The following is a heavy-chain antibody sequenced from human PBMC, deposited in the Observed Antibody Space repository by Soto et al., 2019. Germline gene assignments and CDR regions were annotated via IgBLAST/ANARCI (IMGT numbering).Heavy chain of an antibody. J-gene: IGHJ6*02. D-gene: IGHD6-6*01. V-gene: IGHV4-31*03. CDR2: IYYSGST. CDR3: AREYSSSYYYYYGMDV. Sequence: SETLSLTCTVSGGSISSGGYYWSWIRQHPGKGLEWIGYIYYSGSTYYNPSLKSRVTISVDTSKNQFSLKLSSVTAADTAVYYCAREYSSSYYYYYGMDVWGQGTTVTVSS. CDR1: GGSISSGGYY.